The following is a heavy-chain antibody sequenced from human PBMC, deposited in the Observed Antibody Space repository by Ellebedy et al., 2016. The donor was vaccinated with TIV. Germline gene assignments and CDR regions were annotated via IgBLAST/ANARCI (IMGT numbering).Heavy chain of an antibody. CDR2: IHPGGGTT. J-gene: IGHJ4*02. D-gene: IGHD3-16*01. V-gene: IGHV1-46*01. CDR3: VRDGGRFDFDY. Sequence: ASVKVSCKASGYSFTGQYIHWARQAPGEGLEWVGRIHPGGGTTIYAQRFQGRVTVTRDTSTSTVYMDLSSLRSDDTAVYYCVRDGGRFDFDYWGQGTLVTVSS. CDR1: GYSFTGQY.